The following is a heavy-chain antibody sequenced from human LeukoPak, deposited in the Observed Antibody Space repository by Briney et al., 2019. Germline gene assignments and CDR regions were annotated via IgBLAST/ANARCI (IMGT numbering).Heavy chain of an antibody. J-gene: IGHJ4*02. CDR3: TRMTAGHDY. CDR1: GVSFDDYY. Sequence: SDTLSLTFAVSGVSFDDYYWGWVRQTTGKGLEWIGEINHSGYTNDSPSLKSRVTLSIDTSRKQFSLNLRSVTVADTGVYYCTRMTAGHDYWGQGTLVTVSS. CDR2: INHSGYT. D-gene: IGHD2-21*02. V-gene: IGHV4-34*01.